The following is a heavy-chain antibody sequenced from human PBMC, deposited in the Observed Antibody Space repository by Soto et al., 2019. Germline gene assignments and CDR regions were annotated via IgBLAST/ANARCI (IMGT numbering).Heavy chain of an antibody. Sequence: PSETLSLTCNVSGGSVSSGGYYWSWIRQHPGKGLEWIGYIHYSGSTYYNPSLKSRVTMSIDTSKNLFSLNLSSVTAEETAVYYCARAGGAGSGHDWFDPWGQGTLVTVSS. V-gene: IGHV4-31*03. D-gene: IGHD6-13*01. CDR3: ARAGGAGSGHDWFDP. J-gene: IGHJ5*02. CDR2: IHYSGST. CDR1: GGSVSSGGYY.